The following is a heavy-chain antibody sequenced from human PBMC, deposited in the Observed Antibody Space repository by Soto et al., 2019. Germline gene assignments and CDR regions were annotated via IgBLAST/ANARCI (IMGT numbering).Heavy chain of an antibody. V-gene: IGHV3-74*01. CDR3: TTVFEY. J-gene: IGHJ4*02. CDR2: IDNDGSGT. CDR1: GFIFTNYW. Sequence: EVHLVESGGGLVQPGGSLRLSCAASGFIFTNYWMHWVRQAPGKGLVWVSRIDNDGSGTSYADSVKGRFTISSDNAKNTVYLQMNSLRAEDTAVSYCTTVFEYWCQGALVTVSS.